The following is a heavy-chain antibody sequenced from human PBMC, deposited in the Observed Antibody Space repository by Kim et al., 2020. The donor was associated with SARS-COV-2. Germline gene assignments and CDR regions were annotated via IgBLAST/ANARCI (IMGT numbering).Heavy chain of an antibody. CDR3: ARSTTDSGSTSDY. CDR2: IIPILGIA. D-gene: IGHD1-26*01. J-gene: IGHJ4*02. Sequence: SVKVSCKASGGTFSSYAISWVRQAPGQGLEWMGRIIPILGIANYAQKFQGRVTITADKSTSTAYMELSSLRSEDTAVYYCARSTTDSGSTSDYWGQGTLVTVSS. CDR1: GGTFSSYA. V-gene: IGHV1-69*04.